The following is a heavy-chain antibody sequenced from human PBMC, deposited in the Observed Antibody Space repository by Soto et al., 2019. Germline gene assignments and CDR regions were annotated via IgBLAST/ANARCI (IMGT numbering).Heavy chain of an antibody. CDR3: ARVRTEIYYGMDL. J-gene: IGHJ6*02. CDR2: IKYDEREK. V-gene: IGHV3-7*05. CDR1: GFTFRTYW. Sequence: EVQLVESGGGLVQPGGSLRLSCVASGFTFRTYWMAWVRQAPEKGLEWVANIKYDEREKYYVDSVKGRFTVSRDNARNSLFVQMNSLRAEDTAVYYCARVRTEIYYGMDLWGQGTTVTVSS.